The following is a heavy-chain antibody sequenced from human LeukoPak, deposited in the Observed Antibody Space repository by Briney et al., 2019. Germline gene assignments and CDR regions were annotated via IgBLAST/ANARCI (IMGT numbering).Heavy chain of an antibody. CDR3: ARMGGSGWYDYFFDY. J-gene: IGHJ4*02. D-gene: IGHD6-19*01. CDR1: GFTVSSNY. CDR2: IYSGGST. Sequence: GGSLRLSCAASGFTVSSNYMSWVRQAPGKGLEWVSVIYSGGSTYYADSVKGRFTISRDNSKNTLYLQMNSLRAEDTAVYYCARMGGSGWYDYFFDYWGQGTLVTVSS. V-gene: IGHV3-53*01.